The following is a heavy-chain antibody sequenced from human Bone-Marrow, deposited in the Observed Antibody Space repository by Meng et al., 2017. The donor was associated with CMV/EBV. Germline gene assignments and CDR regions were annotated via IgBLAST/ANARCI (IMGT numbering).Heavy chain of an antibody. D-gene: IGHD6-19*01. J-gene: IGHJ4*02. CDR3: ARDTGYSSGWPTFGY. CDR2: IDWDDDK. CDR1: GFSLSTSGMR. Sequence: SGPTLVKPTQTLTLTCTFSGFSLSTSGMRVSWIRQPPGKALEWLARIDWDDDKFYSTSLKTRLTISKDTSKNQVVLTMTNMDPVDTATYYCARDTGYSSGWPTFGYWGQATLVTVSS. V-gene: IGHV2-70D*14.